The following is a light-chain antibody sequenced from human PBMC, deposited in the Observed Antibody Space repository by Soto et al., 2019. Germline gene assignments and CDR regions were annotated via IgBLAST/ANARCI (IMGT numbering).Light chain of an antibody. CDR1: SSNIGGGYD. CDR3: QSPSLSDSHV. V-gene: IGLV1-40*01. J-gene: IGLJ1*01. CDR2: GTT. Sequence: QSVLTQPPSVSAAPGQMVTISCSGSSSNIGGGYDVHSYQQLPGTAPKLLIFGTTRRPSGVPDRFSGSKSGSSASLAITGLQAEDEAYYYCQSPSLSDSHVFGDGTKATVL.